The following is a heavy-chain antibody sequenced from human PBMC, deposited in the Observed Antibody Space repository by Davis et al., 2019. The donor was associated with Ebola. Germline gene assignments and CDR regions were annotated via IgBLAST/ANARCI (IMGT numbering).Heavy chain of an antibody. Sequence: GESLKIPCAAPGFTLSSYAMHRVRQAPGKGLEWVAVISYDGSNKYYADSVKGRFTISRDNSKNTLYLQMNSLRAEDTAVYYCARGITMVRGVSYYYYYGMDVWGQGTTVTVSS. CDR1: GFTLSSYA. CDR2: ISYDGSNK. CDR3: ARGITMVRGVSYYYYYGMDV. D-gene: IGHD3-10*01. V-gene: IGHV3-30-3*01. J-gene: IGHJ6*02.